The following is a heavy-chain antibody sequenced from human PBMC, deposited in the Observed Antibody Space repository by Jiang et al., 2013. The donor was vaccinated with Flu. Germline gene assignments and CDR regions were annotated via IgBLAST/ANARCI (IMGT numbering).Heavy chain of an antibody. V-gene: IGHV3-23*01. CDR3: ATSQGGDYAIPSDNDYFHY. J-gene: IGHJ4*02. CDR1: GFTFSSYA. CDR2: ISGTGDST. D-gene: IGHD4-17*01. Sequence: VQLLESGGGLVQPGGSLRLSCAASGFTFSSYAMSWVRQAPGKGLEWVSAISGTGDSTYYVDSVKGRFTISRDNSKNTLYLQMNSLRAEDTAIYYCATSQGGDYAIPSDNDYFHYWAREPWSPSPQ.